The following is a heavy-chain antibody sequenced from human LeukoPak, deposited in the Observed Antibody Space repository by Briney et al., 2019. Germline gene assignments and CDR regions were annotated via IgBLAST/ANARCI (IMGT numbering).Heavy chain of an antibody. CDR3: ARGGQQLVRLAYYYYMDV. J-gene: IGHJ6*03. CDR2: ISSSGSTI. V-gene: IGHV3-11*04. Sequence: GGSLRLSCAASGFTFSDYYMSWIRQAPGKGLEWVSYISSSGSTIYYADSVKGRFTISRDNAKNSLYLQMNSLRAEDTAVYYCARGGQQLVRLAYYYYMDVWGKGTTVTISS. CDR1: GFTFSDYY. D-gene: IGHD6-13*01.